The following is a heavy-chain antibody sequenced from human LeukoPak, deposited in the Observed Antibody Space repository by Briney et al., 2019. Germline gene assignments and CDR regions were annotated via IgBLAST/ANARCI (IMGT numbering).Heavy chain of an antibody. Sequence: GGSLRLPCAASGFTFSSYSMNWVRQAPGKGLEWVSSISSSSSYIYYADSVKGRFTISRDNAKNSLYLQMNSLRAEDTAVYYCARVLGGTLDQGGFDYWGQGTLVTVSS. CDR1: GFTFSSYS. V-gene: IGHV3-21*01. J-gene: IGHJ4*02. CDR2: ISSSSSYI. D-gene: IGHD1-7*01. CDR3: ARVLGGTLDQGGFDY.